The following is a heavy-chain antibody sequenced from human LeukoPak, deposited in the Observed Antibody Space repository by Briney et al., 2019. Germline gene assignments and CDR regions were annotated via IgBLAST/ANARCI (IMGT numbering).Heavy chain of an antibody. CDR3: AREAWHNWNDLDY. CDR2: INAGNGNT. J-gene: IGHJ4*02. D-gene: IGHD1-1*01. V-gene: IGHV1-3*01. Sequence: GASVKVSCKASGYTFTSYAMHWVRQAPGQRLEWMGWINAGNGNTKYSHKFQGRVTITRDTSASTAYMELSSLRSEDTAVYYCAREAWHNWNDLDYWGQGTLVTVSS. CDR1: GYTFTSYA.